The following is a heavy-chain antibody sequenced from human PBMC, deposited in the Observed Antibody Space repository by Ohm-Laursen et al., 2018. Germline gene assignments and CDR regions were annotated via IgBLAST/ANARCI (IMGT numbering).Heavy chain of an antibody. V-gene: IGHV3-13*01. CDR1: GFSFSDYD. D-gene: IGHD3/OR15-3a*01. J-gene: IGHJ4*02. CDR3: AREERGSDFQGIDY. Sequence: SLRLSCAASGFSFSDYDMHWVRLLTGKRLEWVSGIDAAGRTYYPASMEGRFTISRENDKNSLYLQVDSLRAGDTAVYYCAREERGSDFQGIDYWGRGTLVTVSS. CDR2: IDAAGRT.